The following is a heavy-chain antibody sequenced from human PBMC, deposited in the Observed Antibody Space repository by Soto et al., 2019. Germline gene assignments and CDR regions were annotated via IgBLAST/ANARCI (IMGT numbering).Heavy chain of an antibody. J-gene: IGHJ3*02. CDR3: AKSGYYGSGSYYKDAFDI. V-gene: IGHV3-23*01. Sequence: GGSLRLSCAASGFTFSSYAMSWVRQAPGKGLEWVSAISGSGVSTYYADSVKGRFTISRDNSKNTLYLQMNSLRAEDTAVYYCAKSGYYGSGSYYKDAFDIWGQGTMVTVSS. D-gene: IGHD3-10*01. CDR1: GFTFSSYA. CDR2: ISGSGVST.